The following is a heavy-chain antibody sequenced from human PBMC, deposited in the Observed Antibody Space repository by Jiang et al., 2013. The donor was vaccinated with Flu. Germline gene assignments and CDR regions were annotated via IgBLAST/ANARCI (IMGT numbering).Heavy chain of an antibody. CDR1: GDSVSSTSHY. J-gene: IGHJ4*02. V-gene: IGHV4-39*07. CDR3: ARIDSLAFEC. D-gene: IGHD5-18*01. CDR2: LYYSGST. Sequence: GPGLVKPSETLSLTCSVSGDSVSSTSHYWGWIRQPPGKGLEYIGSLYYSGSTYYNPSLKSRVTISVDTSRDQFSLKLSSVTAADTAVYYCARIDSLAFECWGQGTLVTVSS.